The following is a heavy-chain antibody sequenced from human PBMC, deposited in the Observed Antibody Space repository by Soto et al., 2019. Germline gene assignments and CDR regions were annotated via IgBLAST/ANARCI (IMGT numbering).Heavy chain of an antibody. D-gene: IGHD5-12*01. Sequence: RRLSCAASGFTFGSYAMHWVRQAPGKGLEWVAVISYDGSNKYYADSVKGRFTISRDNSKNTLYLQMNSLRAEDTAVYYCASLGRGYSGYDLAGAFDIWGQGTMVTVSS. J-gene: IGHJ3*02. V-gene: IGHV3-30-3*01. CDR1: GFTFGSYA. CDR3: ASLGRGYSGYDLAGAFDI. CDR2: ISYDGSNK.